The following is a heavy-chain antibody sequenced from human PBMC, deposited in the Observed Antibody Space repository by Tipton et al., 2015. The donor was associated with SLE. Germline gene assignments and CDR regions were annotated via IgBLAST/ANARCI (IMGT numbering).Heavy chain of an antibody. D-gene: IGHD1-26*01. V-gene: IGHV4-31*03. Sequence: TLSLTCTVSGGSISSGGYYWSLIRQHPGKGLEWIGYIYYSGSTYYNPSLKSRVTISVDTSKNQFSLKLSSVTAADTAVYYCAREREVLHFFDYWGQGTLVTVSS. J-gene: IGHJ4*02. CDR2: IYYSGST. CDR1: GGSISSGGYY. CDR3: AREREVLHFFDY.